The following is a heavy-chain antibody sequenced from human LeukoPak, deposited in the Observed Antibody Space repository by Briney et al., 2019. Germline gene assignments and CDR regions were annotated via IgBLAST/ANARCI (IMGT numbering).Heavy chain of an antibody. D-gene: IGHD3-22*01. Sequence: PGRPLRLSCAASGFTFDDYAMHWVRQAPGKGLEWVSGISWNSGSIGYADSVKGRFTISRDNAKNSLYLQMNSLRAEDMALYYCAKGRYYYDSSGYDYWGPGTLVTVSS. CDR2: ISWNSGSI. J-gene: IGHJ4*02. V-gene: IGHV3-9*03. CDR3: AKGRYYYDSSGYDY. CDR1: GFTFDDYA.